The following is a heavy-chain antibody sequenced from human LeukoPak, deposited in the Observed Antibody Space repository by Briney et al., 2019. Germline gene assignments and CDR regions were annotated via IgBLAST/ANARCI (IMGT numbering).Heavy chain of an antibody. J-gene: IGHJ4*02. D-gene: IGHD5-18*01. V-gene: IGHV1-69*06. CDR2: IIPIFGTA. Sequence: GASVKVSCKASGGTLSSYAISWVRQAPGQGLEWMGGIIPIFGTANYAQKFQGRVTITADKSTSTAYMELSSLRSDDTAVYYCARSWIQLPQNWGQGTLVTVSS. CDR1: GGTLSSYA. CDR3: ARSWIQLPQN.